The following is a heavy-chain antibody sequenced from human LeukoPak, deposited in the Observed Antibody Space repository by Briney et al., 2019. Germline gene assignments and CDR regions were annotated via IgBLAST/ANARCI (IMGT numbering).Heavy chain of an antibody. V-gene: IGHV3-23*01. D-gene: IGHD3-10*02. CDR1: GFTFDNYA. CDR2: IRGGGAVT. J-gene: IGHJ3*02. CDR3: AKCSASYYNDAFDI. Sequence: GGSLRLSCAASGFTFDNYATNWVRQAPGKGLEWLSYIRGGGAVTRYSDSVKGRFTISRDNSKNTLYLQMNHLRAEDTAIYYCAKCSASYYNDAFDIWGRGTMVTVSS.